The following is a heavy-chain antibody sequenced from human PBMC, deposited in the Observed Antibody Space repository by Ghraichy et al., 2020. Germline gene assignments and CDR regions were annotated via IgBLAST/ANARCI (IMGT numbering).Heavy chain of an antibody. CDR1: GYTFANYG. J-gene: IGHJ4*02. Sequence: ASVKVSCKTSGYTFANYGVSWVRQAPGQGLEWMGWISANNGNTKYAQKFQGRVSMTTDTYTSTAYLDLRSLRFDDTAVYFCARGGHIIGGDTMTPLFDFWGQGTLVTVSS. V-gene: IGHV1-18*01. D-gene: IGHD3-16*01. CDR2: ISANNGNT. CDR3: ARGGHIIGGDTMTPLFDF.